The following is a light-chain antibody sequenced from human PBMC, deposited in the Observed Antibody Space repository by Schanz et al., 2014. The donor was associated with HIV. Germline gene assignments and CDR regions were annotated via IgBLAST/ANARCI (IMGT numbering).Light chain of an antibody. CDR2: EVN. CDR3: SSYAGSNIFV. CDR1: GSDVGGYNS. Sequence: QSVLTQPPSASGSPGQSVTISCTGTGSDVGGYNSVSWYQQHPGKAPKLMIYEVNKRPSGVPDRFSGSRSGNTAALTVSGLQAEDEADYYCSSYAGSNIFVFGTGTKLTVL. J-gene: IGLJ1*01. V-gene: IGLV2-8*01.